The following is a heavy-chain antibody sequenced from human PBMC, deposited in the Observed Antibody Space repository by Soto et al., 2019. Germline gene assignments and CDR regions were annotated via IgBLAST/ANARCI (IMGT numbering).Heavy chain of an antibody. CDR2: MNPNSGNT. CDR3: AKVLAGVKATYSWNGPVI. CDR1: GYTFTNYD. Sequence: ASVKVSCKASGYTFTNYDINWVRQATGQGLEWMGWMNPNSGNTGYAQKFQGRITMTRDTSISTAYMELSSLTPEDTAVYYCAKVLAGVKATYSWNGPVIWGQGTMVTVSS. D-gene: IGHD1-1*01. J-gene: IGHJ3*02. V-gene: IGHV1-8*01.